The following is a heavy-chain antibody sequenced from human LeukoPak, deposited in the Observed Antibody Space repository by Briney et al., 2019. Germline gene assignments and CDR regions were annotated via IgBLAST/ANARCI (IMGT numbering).Heavy chain of an antibody. D-gene: IGHD3/OR15-3a*01. CDR1: GFTFDDYA. V-gene: IGHV3-9*01. J-gene: IGHJ5*02. Sequence: GRSLRLSCAASGFTFDDYAMHWVRHVPGKGLEWVSGISWNSGSTGYAGSVKGRFTMSRDNTKNSLYLQMNNLTPDDTALYYCVRGNFGPALWFDPWGQGTLVTVSS. CDR2: ISWNSGST. CDR3: VRGNFGPALWFDP.